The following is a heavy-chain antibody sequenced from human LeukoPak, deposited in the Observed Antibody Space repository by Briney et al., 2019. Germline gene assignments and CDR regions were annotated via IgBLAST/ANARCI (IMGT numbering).Heavy chain of an antibody. J-gene: IGHJ4*02. CDR2: IYHSGST. CDR1: GYSISSGYY. D-gene: IGHD3-9*01. CDR3: ARQDYDILTGYYGYCFDY. Sequence: SETLSRTCAVSGYSISSGYYWGWIRQPPGKGLEWIGSIYHSGSTYYNPSLKSRVTISVDTSKNQFSLKLSSVTAADTAVYYCARQDYDILTGYYGYCFDYWGQGTLVTVSS. V-gene: IGHV4-38-2*01.